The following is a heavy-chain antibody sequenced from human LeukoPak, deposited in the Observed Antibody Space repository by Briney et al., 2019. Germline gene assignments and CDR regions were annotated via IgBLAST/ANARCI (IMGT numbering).Heavy chain of an antibody. V-gene: IGHV3-23*01. CDR3: SKSSLVTTPLYYFDY. Sequence: GGSLRLSCAASGFTFSTYAMSWVRQAPGKGLEWVSVIGGSGGSTYYADSVKGRFTISRDNSKNTLYLQMNSLRAEDTAVYYCSKSSLVTTPLYYFDYWGQGTLVTVSS. CDR1: GFTFSTYA. D-gene: IGHD4-17*01. J-gene: IGHJ4*02. CDR2: IGGSGGST.